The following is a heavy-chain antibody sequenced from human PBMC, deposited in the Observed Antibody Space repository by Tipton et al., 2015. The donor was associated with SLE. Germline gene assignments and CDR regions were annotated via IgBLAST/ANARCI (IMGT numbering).Heavy chain of an antibody. CDR3: ARLTEGATVFVH. V-gene: IGHV3-7*01. CDR2: IKQDGSEK. CDR1: GFTFSSFW. Sequence: SLRLSCVDSGFTFSSFWMSWVRQAPGKGLEWVANIKQDGSEKYYVDSVKGRFTVSRDNGKNSIYLQMDSLRAEDTAVYYCARLTEGATVFVHWGQGILVTVSS. J-gene: IGHJ4*02. D-gene: IGHD3-10*02.